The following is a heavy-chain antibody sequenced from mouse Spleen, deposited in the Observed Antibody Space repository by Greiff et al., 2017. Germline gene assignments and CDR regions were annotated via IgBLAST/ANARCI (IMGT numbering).Heavy chain of an antibody. CDR3: ARDDYLYAMDD. CDR1: GFTFSDYG. J-gene: IGHJ4*01. D-gene: IGHD2-4*01. V-gene: IGHV5-17*01. CDR2: ISSGSSTI. Sequence: DVKLVESGGGLVKPGGSLKLSCAASGFTFSDYGMPWVRQAPEKGLEWVAYISSGSSTIYYADTVKGRFTISRDNAKNTLFLQMTSLRAEDTAMYYCARDDYLYAMDDWGQGTSVTVSS.